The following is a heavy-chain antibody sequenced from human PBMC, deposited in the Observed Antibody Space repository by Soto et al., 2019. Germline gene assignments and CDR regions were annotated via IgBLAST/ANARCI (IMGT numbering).Heavy chain of an antibody. CDR1: GFTFSSYA. CDR2: ISYDGSNK. D-gene: IGHD2-2*01. J-gene: IGHJ6*02. V-gene: IGHV3-30-3*01. CDR3: ARGAPYQLLWPYYYYGMDV. Sequence: PGGSLRLSCAASGFTFSSYAMHWVRQAPGKGLEWVAVISYDGSNKYYADSVKGRFTIPRDNSKNTLYLQMNSLRAEDTAVYYCARGAPYQLLWPYYYYGMDVWGQGTTVTVSS.